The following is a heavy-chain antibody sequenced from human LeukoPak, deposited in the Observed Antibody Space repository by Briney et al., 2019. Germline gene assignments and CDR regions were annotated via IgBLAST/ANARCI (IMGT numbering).Heavy chain of an antibody. CDR2: MNPNSGNT. CDR3: ARVDCSSTSCLYNWFDP. J-gene: IGHJ5*02. V-gene: IGHV1-8*01. CDR1: GYTFTSYD. Sequence: ASVKVSCKASGYTFTSYDINWVRQAPGQGLEWMGWMNPNSGNTGYAQKFQGRVTMTRNTSISTAYMELSSLRSEDTAVYYCARVDCSSTSCLYNWFDPWGQGTLVTVSS. D-gene: IGHD2-2*01.